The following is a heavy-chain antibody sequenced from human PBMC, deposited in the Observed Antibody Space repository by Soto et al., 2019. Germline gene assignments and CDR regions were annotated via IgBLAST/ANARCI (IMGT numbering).Heavy chain of an antibody. CDR1: GGTFSSYT. J-gene: IGHJ3*02. D-gene: IGHD3-3*01. V-gene: IGHV1-69*02. Sequence: QVQLVQSGAEVKKPGSSVKVSCKASGGTFSSYTISWVRQAPGQGLEWMGRIIPILGIANYAQKFQGRVTITADKSTRTAYMELRSLRSEDTAVYYCAASITIFGVVIDNAFDIWGQGTMVTVSS. CDR3: AASITIFGVVIDNAFDI. CDR2: IIPILGIA.